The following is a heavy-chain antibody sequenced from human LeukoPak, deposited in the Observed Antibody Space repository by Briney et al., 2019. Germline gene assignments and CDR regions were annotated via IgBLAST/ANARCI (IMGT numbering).Heavy chain of an antibody. J-gene: IGHJ4*02. CDR2: IYYSGST. V-gene: IGHV4-39*07. D-gene: IGHD4-23*01. Sequence: SETLSLTCTVSGGSISSSSYYWGWIRQPPGKGLEWIGSIYYSGSTYYNPSLKSGVTISVDTSKNQFSLKLSSVTAADTAVYYCARHVTVAKSHTFDYWGQGTLVTVSS. CDR3: ARHVTVAKSHTFDY. CDR1: GGSISSSSYY.